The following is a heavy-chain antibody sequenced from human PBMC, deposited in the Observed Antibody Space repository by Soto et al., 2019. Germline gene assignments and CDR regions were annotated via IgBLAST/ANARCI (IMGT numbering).Heavy chain of an antibody. J-gene: IGHJ6*02. Sequence: GGSLRLSCAASGFTFSSYVMSWVRQAPGKGLEWVSAISGSGGSTYYADSVKGRFTISRDNSKNTLYLQMNSLRAEDTAVYYCANTPWITDYYYYGMDVWGQGTTVTVSS. V-gene: IGHV3-23*01. CDR2: ISGSGGST. CDR3: ANTPWITDYYYYGMDV. CDR1: GFTFSSYV. D-gene: IGHD2-2*03.